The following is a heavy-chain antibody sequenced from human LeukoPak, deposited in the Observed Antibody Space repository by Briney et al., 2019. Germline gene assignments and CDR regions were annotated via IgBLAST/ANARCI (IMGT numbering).Heavy chain of an antibody. V-gene: IGHV3-30*02. J-gene: IGHJ6*03. CDR2: IRYDGSNE. Sequence: AGGSLRLSCAASGFTFSSYGMHWVRQAPGKGLEWVSFIRYDGSNEYYADSVRGRFTISRDNSKNTLYLQMNSLRAEDTAVYYCARDFYAGYDSSGYSYYYYYMDVWGKGTTVTVSS. CDR3: ARDFYAGYDSSGYSYYYYYMDV. CDR1: GFTFSSYG. D-gene: IGHD3-22*01.